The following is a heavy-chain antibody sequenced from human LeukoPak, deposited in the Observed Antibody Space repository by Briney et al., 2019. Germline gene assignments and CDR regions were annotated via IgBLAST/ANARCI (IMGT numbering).Heavy chain of an antibody. D-gene: IGHD5-18*01. CDR1: GFTFSSYD. CDR3: ARAVGYSYGPDAFDI. CDR2: IGTAGDT. J-gene: IGHJ3*02. V-gene: IGHV3-13*01. Sequence: GGSLRLSCAASGFTFSSYDMHWVRQATGKGLEWVSAIGTAGDTYYPGSVKGRFTISREDAKNSLYLQMNSPRAGDTAVYYCARAVGYSYGPDAFDIWGQGTMVTVSS.